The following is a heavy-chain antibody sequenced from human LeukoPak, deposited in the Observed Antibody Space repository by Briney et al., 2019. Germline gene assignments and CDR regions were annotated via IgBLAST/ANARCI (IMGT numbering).Heavy chain of an antibody. V-gene: IGHV3-23*01. CDR1: GFAFSTYP. D-gene: IGHD3-10*01. CDR2: ISGGGDTT. CDR3: AKDWSCDS. J-gene: IGHJ4*02. Sequence: GGSLRLFCAASGFAFSTYPMTWVRQAPGKGLEWVSAISGGGDTTAYAASVQGRSTISRDNSKNTLYLQVNSLRVEDTAVYYCAKDWSCDSWGQGTLVTVSS.